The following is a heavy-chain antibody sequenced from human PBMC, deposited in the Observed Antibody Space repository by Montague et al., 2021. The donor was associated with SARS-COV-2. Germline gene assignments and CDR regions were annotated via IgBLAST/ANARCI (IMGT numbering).Heavy chain of an antibody. CDR1: GDSITDDD. CDR3: ARYYERSLDV. J-gene: IGHJ6*02. V-gene: IGHV4-59*08. Sequence: SETLSLTCTVSGDSITDDDWSWIRQPPGKGLEWIVNIFKNGKIDYNPSLRSRVITSVDTSKSQFSLKVTSVTAADTAVYYCARYYERSLDVWGQGTTVTVSS. CDR2: IFKNGKI. D-gene: IGHD3-22*01.